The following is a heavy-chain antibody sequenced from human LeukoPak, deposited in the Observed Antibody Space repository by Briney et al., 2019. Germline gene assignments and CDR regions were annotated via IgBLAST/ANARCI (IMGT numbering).Heavy chain of an antibody. J-gene: IGHJ4*02. CDR1: GFTFSSYS. Sequence: GGSLRLSCAASGFTFSSYSMNWVRQAPGKGLEWVSSISSSSSYIYYADSVKGRFTISRDNAKNSLYLQMNSLRAEDTAVYYCARDVDGSGVFDYWGQGTLVTVSS. V-gene: IGHV3-21*01. CDR2: ISSSSSYI. CDR3: ARDVDGSGVFDY. D-gene: IGHD3-22*01.